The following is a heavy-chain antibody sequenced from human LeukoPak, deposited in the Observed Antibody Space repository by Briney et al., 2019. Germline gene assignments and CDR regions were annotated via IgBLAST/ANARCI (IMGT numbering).Heavy chain of an antibody. V-gene: IGHV3-15*01. CDR3: TTIQVRSYIAAASAAFDI. CDR1: GFTFSNAW. D-gene: IGHD6-13*01. CDR2: IKSKTDGGTT. J-gene: IGHJ3*02. Sequence: PGGSLRLSCAASGFTFSNAWMSWVRQAPGKGREWGGRIKSKTDGGTTDYAAPVKGRFTISRDDSKNTLYLQMNSLKTEDTAVYYSTTIQVRSYIAAASAAFDIWGQGTMVTVSS.